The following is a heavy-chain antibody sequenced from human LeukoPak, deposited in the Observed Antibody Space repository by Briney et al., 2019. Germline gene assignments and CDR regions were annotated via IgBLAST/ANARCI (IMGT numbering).Heavy chain of an antibody. CDR3: ARDALSQNDYGDY. CDR1: GFTFSSYA. Sequence: GRSLRLSCAASGFTFSSYAMPWVRQAPGKGLEWVAVISYDGSNKYYADSVKGRFTIFRDNSKNTLYLQMNSLRAEDTAVYYCARDALSQNDYGDYWGQGTLVTVSS. CDR2: ISYDGSNK. J-gene: IGHJ4*02. V-gene: IGHV3-30-3*01.